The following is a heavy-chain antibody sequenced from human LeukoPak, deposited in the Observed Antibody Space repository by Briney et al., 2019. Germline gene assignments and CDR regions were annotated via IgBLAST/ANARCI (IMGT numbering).Heavy chain of an antibody. Sequence: GGSLRLSCAASGFTFSTYWMSGVRQAPGKGLEGVANIKQDGSDKYYVDSEKALFTITRDNAKNEIYLQMNRLRPEDKDMYYCAKDPAGNDYWGQGTLVTVSS. CDR3: AKDPAGNDY. J-gene: IGHJ4*02. V-gene: IGHV3-7*01. CDR2: IKQDGSDK. CDR1: GFTFSTYW. D-gene: IGHD6-13*01.